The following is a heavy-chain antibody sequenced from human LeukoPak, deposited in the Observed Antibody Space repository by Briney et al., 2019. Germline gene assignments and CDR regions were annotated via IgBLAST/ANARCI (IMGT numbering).Heavy chain of an antibody. CDR1: GFTVSSNY. D-gene: IGHD3-22*01. J-gene: IGHJ4*02. CDR2: IYSGGST. Sequence: PGGSLRLSCAASGFTVSSNYMSWVRQAPGKGLEGVAVIYSGGSTYYADSVKGRFTISRDNPKNTLYLQMHSLRAEDTAVYYCARANYYDSSGYQGDYRGQGTLVTVSS. V-gene: IGHV3-66*01. CDR3: ARANYYDSSGYQGDY.